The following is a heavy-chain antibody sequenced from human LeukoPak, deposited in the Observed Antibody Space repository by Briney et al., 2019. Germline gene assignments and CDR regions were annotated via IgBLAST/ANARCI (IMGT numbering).Heavy chain of an antibody. D-gene: IGHD2-2*01. Sequence: GGSLRLSRAASGFTFSSYSMNWVRQAPGKGLEWVSYISSSSSTIYYADSVKGRFTISRDNAKNSLYLQMNSLRAEDTAVYYCARDKGSCSSTSCYPFHYYGMDVWGQGTTVTVSS. CDR1: GFTFSSYS. J-gene: IGHJ6*02. CDR2: ISSSSSTI. CDR3: ARDKGSCSSTSCYPFHYYGMDV. V-gene: IGHV3-48*01.